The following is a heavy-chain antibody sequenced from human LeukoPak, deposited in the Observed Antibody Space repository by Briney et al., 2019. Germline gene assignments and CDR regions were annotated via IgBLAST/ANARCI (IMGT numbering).Heavy chain of an antibody. J-gene: IGHJ4*02. D-gene: IGHD3-10*01. Sequence: GGSLRLSCAASGFTFSDYIMNWVRQAPGKGLEWVSSISSSSSYIYYADSMKGRFTISRDNAKNSLYLQMNSLRAEDTAVYYCAREMSGSGKSYWGQGNLVTVSS. CDR1: GFTFSDYI. CDR3: AREMSGSGKSY. V-gene: IGHV3-21*01. CDR2: ISSSSSYI.